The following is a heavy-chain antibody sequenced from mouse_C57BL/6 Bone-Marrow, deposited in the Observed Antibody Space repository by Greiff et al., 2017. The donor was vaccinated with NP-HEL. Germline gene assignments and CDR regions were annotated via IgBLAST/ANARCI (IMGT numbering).Heavy chain of an antibody. V-gene: IGHV1-26*01. CDR1: GYTFTDYY. Sequence: EVQLQQSGPELVKPGASVKISCKASGYTFTDYYMNWVKQSHGKSLEWIGDINPNNGGTSYNQKFKGKATLTVDKSSSTAYMELRSLTSEDSAVYYCAALTTVVPLYWGQGTTLTVSS. CDR2: INPNNGGT. D-gene: IGHD1-1*01. CDR3: AALTTVVPLY. J-gene: IGHJ2*01.